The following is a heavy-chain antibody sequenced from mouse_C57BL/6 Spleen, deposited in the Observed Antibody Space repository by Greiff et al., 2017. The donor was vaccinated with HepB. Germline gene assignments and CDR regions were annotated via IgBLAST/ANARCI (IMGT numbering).Heavy chain of an antibody. CDR2: ISYDGSN. V-gene: IGHV3-6*01. CDR3: ARDLPYFDY. D-gene: IGHD6-1*01. Sequence: VQLKESGPGLVKPSQSLSLTCSVTGYSITSGYYWNWIRQFPGNKLEWMGYISYDGSNNYNPSLKNRISITRDTSKNQFFLKLNSVTTEDTATYYCARDLPYFDYWGQGTTLTVSS. CDR1: GYSITSGYY. J-gene: IGHJ2*01.